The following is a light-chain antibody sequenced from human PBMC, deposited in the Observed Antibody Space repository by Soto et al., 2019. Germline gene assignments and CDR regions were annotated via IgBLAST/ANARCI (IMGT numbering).Light chain of an antibody. J-gene: IGLJ2*01. V-gene: IGLV2-23*02. Sequence: QSALTQPASVSGSPGQSITISCTGTSSDVGSYNLVSWYQQRPGKAPKLMIYEVTKRPSGVSNRFSGSKSGNTASLTISGLQADDEADYYCQSYDSSLSGVVFGGGTKLTVL. CDR2: EVT. CDR3: QSYDSSLSGVV. CDR1: SSDVGSYNL.